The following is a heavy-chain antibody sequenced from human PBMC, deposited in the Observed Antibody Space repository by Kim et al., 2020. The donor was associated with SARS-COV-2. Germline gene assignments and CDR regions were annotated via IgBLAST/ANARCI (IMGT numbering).Heavy chain of an antibody. J-gene: IGHJ3*02. Sequence: SETLSLTCTVSGGSISSYYWSWIRQPPGKGLEWIGYIYYSGSTNYNPSLKSRVTISVDTSKNQFSLKLSSVTAADTAVYYCARDRSGYSSGWATFDIWGQGTMVTVSS. CDR2: IYYSGST. CDR3: ARDRSGYSSGWATFDI. CDR1: GGSISSYY. V-gene: IGHV4-59*13. D-gene: IGHD6-19*01.